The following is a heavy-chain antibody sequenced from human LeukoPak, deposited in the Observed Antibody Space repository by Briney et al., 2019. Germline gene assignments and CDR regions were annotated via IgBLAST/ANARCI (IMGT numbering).Heavy chain of an antibody. V-gene: IGHV4-39*01. CDR2: IYYSGST. CDR3: ARPSSGSAFDI. J-gene: IGHJ3*02. Sequence: TSETLSLTCTVSGGSISSSNYNWGWIRQPPGKGLEWVGSIYYSGSTYYNPSLKSRVTISVDTSKNQFSLKLSSVTAADTAVYYCARPSSGSAFDIWGQGTMVTVSS. CDR1: GGSISSSNYN. D-gene: IGHD1-14*01.